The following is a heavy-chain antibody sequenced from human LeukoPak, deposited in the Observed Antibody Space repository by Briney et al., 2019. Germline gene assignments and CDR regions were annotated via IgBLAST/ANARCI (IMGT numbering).Heavy chain of an antibody. J-gene: IGHJ4*02. D-gene: IGHD3-22*01. CDR1: GGTFSSCA. V-gene: IGHV1-69*13. CDR3: ARDPLPPYYYDSSGYYFDY. CDR2: IIPIFGTA. Sequence: ASVKVSCKASGGTFSSCAISWVRQAPGQGLEWMGGIIPIFGTANYAQKFQGRVTITADESASTAYMELSSLRSEDTAVYYCARDPLPPYYYDSSGYYFDYWGQGTLVTVSS.